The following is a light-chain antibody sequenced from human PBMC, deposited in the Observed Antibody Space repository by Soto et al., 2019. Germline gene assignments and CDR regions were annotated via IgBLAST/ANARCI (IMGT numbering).Light chain of an antibody. CDR3: QQYDSSPLT. CDR1: QSVSSSY. V-gene: IGKV3-20*01. Sequence: EIVLTQSPGTLSLSPGERATLSCRASQSVSSSYLAWYQQKPGQAPRLLIYGASSRATGIPDRFSGSGSGTDFTLPIIRLEPEDFAMSYCQQYDSSPLTFGGGTKVEIK. J-gene: IGKJ4*01. CDR2: GAS.